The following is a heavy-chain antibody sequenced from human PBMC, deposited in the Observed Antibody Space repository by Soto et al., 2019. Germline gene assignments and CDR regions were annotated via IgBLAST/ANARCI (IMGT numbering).Heavy chain of an antibody. D-gene: IGHD4-4*01. CDR2: LWFDGSNE. Sequence: GGSLRLSCAASGFSFSSHGMHWVRQAPGKGLEWVAFLWFDGSNENYGDSVKGRFTISRDNSKNTLFLHMTSLRAEDTAVYYCARGGGRVTPWLDYWGQGTLVTVSS. J-gene: IGHJ4*02. CDR1: GFSFSSHG. V-gene: IGHV3-33*01. CDR3: ARGGGRVTPWLDY.